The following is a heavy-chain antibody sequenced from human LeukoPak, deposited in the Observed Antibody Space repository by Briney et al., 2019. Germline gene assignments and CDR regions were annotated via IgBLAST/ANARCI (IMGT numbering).Heavy chain of an antibody. Sequence: GSSVKVSCKASGGTFSSYAISWVRQAPGQGLEWMGGIIPIFGTANYAQKFQGRVTITADESTSTAYMELSSLRSEDTAVYYCARDRGYCSSTSCYLDYWGQEPWSPSPQ. CDR3: ARDRGYCSSTSCYLDY. V-gene: IGHV1-69*01. D-gene: IGHD2-2*01. J-gene: IGHJ4*01. CDR2: IIPIFGTA. CDR1: GGTFSSYA.